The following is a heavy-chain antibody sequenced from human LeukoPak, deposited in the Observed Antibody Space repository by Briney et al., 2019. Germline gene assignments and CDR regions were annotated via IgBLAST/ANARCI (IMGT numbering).Heavy chain of an antibody. V-gene: IGHV4-31*03. CDR3: ARYHCGSTYCPGVDF. CDR1: AGSINSGGYF. CDR2: IWNSGKS. J-gene: IGHJ4*02. D-gene: IGHD2-2*01. Sequence: SETLSLTCTVSAGSINSGGYFWTWVRQHPGEGLEWIGYIWNSGKSYYNPSLSSRVIISADSSKFTFSLKLRSVTAADTAVYYCARYHCGSTYCPGVDFYGQGTLVTVSS.